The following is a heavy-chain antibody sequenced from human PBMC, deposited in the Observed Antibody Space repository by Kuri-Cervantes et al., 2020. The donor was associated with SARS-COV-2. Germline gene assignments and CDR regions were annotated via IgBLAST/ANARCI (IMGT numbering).Heavy chain of an antibody. D-gene: IGHD6-6*01. CDR3: AKAMLRIAARYYYYMDV. CDR1: GSTFISYA. J-gene: IGHJ6*03. V-gene: IGHV3-23*01. CDR2: ISGIGGST. Sequence: GGSLRPSCAASGSTFISYAMSWVRQAPGKGLEWVSAISGIGGSTYYADSVKGRFTISRDNSKNTLYLQMNSLRAEDTAVYYCAKAMLRIAARYYYYMDVGGKGTTVTVSS.